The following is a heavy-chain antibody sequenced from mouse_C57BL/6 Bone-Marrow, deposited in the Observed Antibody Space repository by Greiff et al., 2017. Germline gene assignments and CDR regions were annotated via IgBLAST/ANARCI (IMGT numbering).Heavy chain of an antibody. Sequence: VQLQQSGPVLVKPGASVKMSCKASGYTFTDYYMNWVKQSPGKSLEWIGVINPYNGGTSYNQKFKGKATLTVDKSSSTAYMELNSLTSEDSAVYYCANYYGSSAAGFAYWGQGTLVTVSA. D-gene: IGHD1-1*01. CDR2: INPYNGGT. CDR1: GYTFTDYY. J-gene: IGHJ3*01. CDR3: ANYYGSSAAGFAY. V-gene: IGHV1-19*01.